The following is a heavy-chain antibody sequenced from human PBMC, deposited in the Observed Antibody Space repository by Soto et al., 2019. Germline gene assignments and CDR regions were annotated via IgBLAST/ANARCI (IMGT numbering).Heavy chain of an antibody. CDR3: ANRRKRSPNWDSGWFGT. D-gene: IGHD3-10*01. Sequence: QITLKESGPTRVKPTQTLMLTCNFSGFSLTTSGVGVGWIRQSPGKALEWLAVIYWDDDKRYSPSLRSRLTITKDAYKNLVVLLITNMDALDTGTCYCANRRKRSPNWDSGWFGTWGRGTVVTGSS. CDR1: GFSLTTSGVG. J-gene: IGHJ5*02. V-gene: IGHV2-5*02. CDR2: IYWDDDK.